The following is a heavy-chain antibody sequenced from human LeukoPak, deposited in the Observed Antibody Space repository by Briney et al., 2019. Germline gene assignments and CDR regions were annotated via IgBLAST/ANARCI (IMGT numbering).Heavy chain of an antibody. J-gene: IGHJ4*02. CDR2: IFTSGST. D-gene: IGHD1-26*01. CDR3: ARRYSGSYYPNDY. V-gene: IGHV4-61*02. CDR1: GGSITSGSYY. Sequence: SETLSLTCTVSGGSITSGSYYWSWIRQPAGKGLEWIGRIFTSGSTSSNPSLKSRVTMSIDTSKNQFSLKLTSVTAADTAVYYCARRYSGSYYPNDYWGQGTLVTVSS.